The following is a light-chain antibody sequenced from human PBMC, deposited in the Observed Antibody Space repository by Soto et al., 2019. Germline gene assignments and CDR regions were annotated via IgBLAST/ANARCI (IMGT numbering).Light chain of an antibody. J-gene: IGKJ4*01. CDR3: QQYNSYPLT. V-gene: IGKV1-5*03. CDR2: EAS. CDR1: QSISSR. Sequence: DIQMTQSPSTLSASIGDRVIITCRASQSISSRLAWYQQKPGKAPKLLIHEASSLESGVPSRFSGSGSETEFTLTISSLQPDDFATYYCQQYNSYPLTFGGGTKVEIK.